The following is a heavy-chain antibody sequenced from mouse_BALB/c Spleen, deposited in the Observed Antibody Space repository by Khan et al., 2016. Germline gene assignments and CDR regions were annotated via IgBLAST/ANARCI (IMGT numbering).Heavy chain of an antibody. V-gene: IGHV9-3*02. CDR2: INTNTGEP. J-gene: IGHJ3*01. Sequence: QIQLVPSGPELKKPGETVKISCKASGYTFTNYGTNWVKQAPGKGLKWMGWINTNTGEPTYAEEFKGRFAFSLETSASTAYLQINNLKNEDTATYFCAEDYYGSNWFAYWGQGTLVTVSA. D-gene: IGHD1-1*01. CDR1: GYTFTNYG. CDR3: AEDYYGSNWFAY.